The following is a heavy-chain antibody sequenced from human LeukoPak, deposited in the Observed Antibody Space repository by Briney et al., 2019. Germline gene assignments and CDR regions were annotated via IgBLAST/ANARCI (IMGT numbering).Heavy chain of an antibody. D-gene: IGHD3-3*01. Sequence: SETLSLTCSVSGGSISSSSYYWGWIRQPPGKGLEWIGSIYYSGSTYYNPSLKSRVTISVDTSKNQFSLKLSSVTAADTAVYYCARHFWSGYPHYYYYMDVWGKGTTVTVSS. J-gene: IGHJ6*03. CDR1: GGSISSSSYY. CDR2: IYYSGST. V-gene: IGHV4-39*01. CDR3: ARHFWSGYPHYYYYMDV.